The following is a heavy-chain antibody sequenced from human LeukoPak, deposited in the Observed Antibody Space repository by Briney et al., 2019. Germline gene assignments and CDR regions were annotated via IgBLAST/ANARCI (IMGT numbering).Heavy chain of an antibody. D-gene: IGHD2-15*01. J-gene: IGHJ4*02. CDR2: IYHSGST. Sequence: SQTLSLTCAVSGGSISSGGYSWSWIRQPPGKGLEWIGYIYHSGSTNYNPSLKSRVTISVDTSKNQFSLKLSSVTAADTAVYYCARGYCSGGSCQGRRYFDYWGQGTLVTVSS. CDR1: GGSISSGGYS. V-gene: IGHV4-30-2*01. CDR3: ARGYCSGGSCQGRRYFDY.